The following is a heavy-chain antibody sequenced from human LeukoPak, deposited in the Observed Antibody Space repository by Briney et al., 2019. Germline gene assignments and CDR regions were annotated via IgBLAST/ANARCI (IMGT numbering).Heavy chain of an antibody. D-gene: IGHD3-3*01. J-gene: IGHJ4*02. V-gene: IGHV3-69-1*01. Sequence: GGSLRLSCAASGFIFDDYGMSWVRQVPGKGLEWVSSISSSSYIYYADSVKGRFTISRDNAKNSLYLQMNSLRAEDTAVYYCARARGDFWSGYYDHFDYWGQGTLVTVSS. CDR1: GFIFDDYG. CDR2: ISSSSYI. CDR3: ARARGDFWSGYYDHFDY.